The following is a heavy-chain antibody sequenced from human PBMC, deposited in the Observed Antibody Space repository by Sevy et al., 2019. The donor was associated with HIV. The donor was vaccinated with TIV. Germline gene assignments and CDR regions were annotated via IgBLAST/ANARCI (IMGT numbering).Heavy chain of an antibody. V-gene: IGHV4-61*01. CDR1: GGSVSSGSYY. Sequence: SETLSLTCTVSGGSVSSGSYYWSWIRQPPGKGLEWIGYIYYSGSSNYNPSLKSRVTISVDTSKNQFSLRLSSVIAADTAVYYCARGNSYGFYYFDYWGQGTLVTVSS. CDR2: IYYSGSS. CDR3: ARGNSYGFYYFDY. J-gene: IGHJ4*02. D-gene: IGHD3-22*01.